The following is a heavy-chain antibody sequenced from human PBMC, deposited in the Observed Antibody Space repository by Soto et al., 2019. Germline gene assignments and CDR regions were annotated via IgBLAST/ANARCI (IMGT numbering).Heavy chain of an antibody. CDR2: IIPIFGTA. J-gene: IGHJ5*02. CDR1: GGTFSSYA. V-gene: IGHV1-69*13. D-gene: IGHD3-10*01. CDR3: AREPSGPVGELFP. Sequence: EASVKVSCKASGGTFSSYAISWVRQAPGQGLEWMGGIIPIFGTANYAQKFQGRVTITADESTSTAYMELSSLRSEDTAVYYCAREPSGPVGELFPWGQGTLVTVSS.